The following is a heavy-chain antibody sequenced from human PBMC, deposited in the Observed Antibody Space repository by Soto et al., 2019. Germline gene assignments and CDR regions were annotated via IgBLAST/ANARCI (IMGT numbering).Heavy chain of an antibody. V-gene: IGHV5-51*01. J-gene: IGHJ6*02. CDR1: GYSFTNYW. Sequence: GESLKISCKGSGYSFTNYWIGWVRQMPGKGLEWMGIIYPYDSEITYSPSFQGQVTISADISISTGYLRWSRLKASDTAVYSCARHRRRREGSYYYGMDVWGQGTTVTVSS. CDR2: IYPYDSEI. CDR3: ARHRRRREGSYYYGMDV. D-gene: IGHD1-26*01.